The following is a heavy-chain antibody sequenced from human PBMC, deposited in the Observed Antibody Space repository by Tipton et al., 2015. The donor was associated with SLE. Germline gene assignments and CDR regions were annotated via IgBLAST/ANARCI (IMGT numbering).Heavy chain of an antibody. CDR2: IFLSGGT. J-gene: IGHJ5*02. CDR1: GGSINDIKYF. V-gene: IGHV4-61*02. Sequence: TLSLTCTVSGGSINDIKYFWTWIRQPAGKGLEWIGRIFLSGGTGTSRNTNYNPSLQSRVTISADTSNNQFSLSLTSVTAADTAVYYCAREDYGDYLWGQGTLVTVSS. D-gene: IGHD4-17*01. CDR3: AREDYGDYL.